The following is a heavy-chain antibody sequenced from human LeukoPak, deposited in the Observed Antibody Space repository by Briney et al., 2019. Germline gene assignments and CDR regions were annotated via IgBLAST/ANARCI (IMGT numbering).Heavy chain of an antibody. J-gene: IGHJ4*02. CDR3: ARHHGNVRQWLSFFDY. CDR2: IYHSGST. CDR1: GGSISSYY. V-gene: IGHV4-59*08. D-gene: IGHD6-19*01. Sequence: SETLSLTCTVSGGSISSYYWSWIRQPPGKGLEWIGSIYHSGSTYYNPSLKSRVTISVDTSKNQFSLKLSSVTAADTAVYYCARHHGNVRQWLSFFDYWGQGTLVTVSS.